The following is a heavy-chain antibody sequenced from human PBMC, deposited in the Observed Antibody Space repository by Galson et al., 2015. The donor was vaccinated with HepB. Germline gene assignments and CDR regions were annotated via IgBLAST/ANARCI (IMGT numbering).Heavy chain of an antibody. CDR3: ARDATYYYGSGTYYPANFFDF. CDR2: IYINGST. J-gene: IGHJ4*02. Sequence: LSLTCTVSGGSIRSFYWNWIRQPAGKGLEWIGHIYINGSTNYNPSLKSRVTMSVDTSKNQLSLKLSSVTAADTAVYYCARDATYYYGSGTYYPANFFDFWGQGTLVTVSS. V-gene: IGHV4-4*07. CDR1: GGSIRSFY. D-gene: IGHD3-10*01.